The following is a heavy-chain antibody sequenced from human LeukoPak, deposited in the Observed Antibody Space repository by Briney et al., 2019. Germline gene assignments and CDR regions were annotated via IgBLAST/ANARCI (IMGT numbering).Heavy chain of an antibody. J-gene: IGHJ4*02. CDR1: GFTFSSYA. CDR2: ISSNGGST. CDR3: VKEYGSGSYYRKYFEY. V-gene: IGHV3-64D*06. D-gene: IGHD3-10*01. Sequence: GGSLRLSCSASGFTFSSYAMHWVRQAPGKGLEYVSAISSNGGSTYYADSVKGRFTISRDNSKNTLYLQMSSLRAEDTAVYCCVKEYGSGSYYRKYFEYWGQGTLVTVSS.